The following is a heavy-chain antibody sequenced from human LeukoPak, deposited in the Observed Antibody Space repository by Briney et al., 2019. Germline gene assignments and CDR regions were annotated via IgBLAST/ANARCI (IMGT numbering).Heavy chain of an antibody. D-gene: IGHD3-10*01. CDR3: ARDPPFLGSQLLWFGASDAFDI. V-gene: IGHV1-18*01. CDR2: ISAYNGNT. Sequence: ASVKVSCMAGGYTFLSYGISWVRQAPGQGLEWMGWISAYNGNTNYAQKLQGRVTMTTDTSTSTAYMELRSLRSDDTAVYYCARDPPFLGSQLLWFGASDAFDIWGQGTMVTVSS. J-gene: IGHJ3*02. CDR1: GYTFLSYG.